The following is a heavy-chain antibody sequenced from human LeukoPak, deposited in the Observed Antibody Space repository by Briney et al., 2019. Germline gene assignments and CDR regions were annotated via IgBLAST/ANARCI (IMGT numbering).Heavy chain of an antibody. J-gene: IGHJ4*02. Sequence: PGGSLTLSCAASGCTFSSYSMNWVRQAPGKGLEWVSYITSSSPTIYYADSVKGRFTISRDNAKNSLYLQMNSLRDEDTALYYCARDALGGFDHWGQGTLVTVSS. CDR2: ITSSSPTI. D-gene: IGHD3-10*01. V-gene: IGHV3-48*02. CDR3: ARDALGGFDH. CDR1: GCTFSSYS.